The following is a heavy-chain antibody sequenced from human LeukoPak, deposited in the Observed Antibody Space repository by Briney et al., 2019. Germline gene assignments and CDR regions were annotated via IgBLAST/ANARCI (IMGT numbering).Heavy chain of an antibody. Sequence: GGSLRLSFAASGFTFSWYAMSWVRQAPARGLGVVSSLKCNGETFYPDAVEGRCTLYRDDSRNMVHHQLNRLRVEDTAIYYCRKASWVSDADAVLRGQGTHVSVSS. CDR2: LKCNGET. D-gene: IGHD6-13*01. V-gene: IGHV3-23*01. CDR3: RKASWVSDADAVL. CDR1: GFTFSWYA. J-gene: IGHJ4*02.